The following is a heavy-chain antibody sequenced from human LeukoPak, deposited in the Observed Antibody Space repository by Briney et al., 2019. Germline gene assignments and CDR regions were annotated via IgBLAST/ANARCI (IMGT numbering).Heavy chain of an antibody. J-gene: IGHJ4*02. CDR2: INRDGSDT. CDR1: GYTFSPYW. V-gene: IGHV3-74*01. Sequence: GGSLRLSCAGSGYTFSPYWMHWVRRAPGKGLVWVSHINRDGSDTSYADSVKGRFTISRGNSKNTLYLQLNNLRAEDTAVYYCTRIRSGYSYGIDYWGRGTLVTVSS. D-gene: IGHD5-18*01. CDR3: TRIRSGYSYGIDY.